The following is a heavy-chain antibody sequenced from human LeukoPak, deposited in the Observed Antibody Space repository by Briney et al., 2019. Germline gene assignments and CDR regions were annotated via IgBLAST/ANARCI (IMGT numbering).Heavy chain of an antibody. Sequence: PSETLSLTCTVSGGSISSYYWSWIRQSPGKGLEWIGYIYYSGSTNYNPSLKSRVTISVDTSKNQFSLKLSSVTAADTAVYYCARDTLSWGNDYWGQGTLVTVSS. CDR1: GGSISSYY. V-gene: IGHV4-59*12. D-gene: IGHD7-27*01. CDR3: ARDTLSWGNDY. CDR2: IYYSGST. J-gene: IGHJ4*02.